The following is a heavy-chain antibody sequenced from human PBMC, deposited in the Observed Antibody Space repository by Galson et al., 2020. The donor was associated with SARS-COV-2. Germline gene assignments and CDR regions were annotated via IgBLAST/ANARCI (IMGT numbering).Heavy chain of an antibody. CDR2: IYYSGST. CDR3: AGAEGAAAVDY. Sequence: ASETLSLTCTVSGGTISSGCYHWSWIPQHPGKGLEWIRYIYYSGSTYSNPSLKSRITISVDTSKNQFSLKLSPVTAADTALYYCAGAEGAAAVDYWGQGTLVTVSS. V-gene: IGHV4-31*03. D-gene: IGHD6-13*01. CDR1: GGTISSGCYH. J-gene: IGHJ4*02.